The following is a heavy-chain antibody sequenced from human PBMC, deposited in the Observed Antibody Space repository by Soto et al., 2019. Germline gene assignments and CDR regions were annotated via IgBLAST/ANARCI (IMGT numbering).Heavy chain of an antibody. CDR2: ISWNSGSI. Sequence: GGSLRLSCAASGFTFDDYAMHWVRQAPGKGLEWVSGISWNSGSIAYADSVKGRFTISRDNAKNSLYLQMSSLRPEDTALYYCAKDQRELHSALFDYWGQGTLVTVSS. CDR1: GFTFDDYA. D-gene: IGHD1-26*01. V-gene: IGHV3-9*01. CDR3: AKDQRELHSALFDY. J-gene: IGHJ4*02.